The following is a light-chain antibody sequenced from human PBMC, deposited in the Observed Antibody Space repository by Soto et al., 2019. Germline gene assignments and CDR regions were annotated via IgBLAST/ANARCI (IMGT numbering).Light chain of an antibody. CDR3: QQRSNWPIT. J-gene: IGKJ5*01. Sequence: EIVLTQSPATLSLSPGGRATLSCRASQSVSSYLAWYQQKPGQAPRLLIYDASNRATGIPARFSGSGSGTDFTRTISSLEPEDFAVYYCQQRSNWPITFGQGTRLEIK. CDR2: DAS. CDR1: QSVSSY. V-gene: IGKV3-11*01.